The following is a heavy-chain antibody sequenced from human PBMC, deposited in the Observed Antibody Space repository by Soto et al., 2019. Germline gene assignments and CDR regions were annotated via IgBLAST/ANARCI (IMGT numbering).Heavy chain of an antibody. D-gene: IGHD1-1*01. V-gene: IGHV1-46*01. CDR2: INPSGGRT. Sequence: QMQLVQSGAEVKKPGASVKVSCQASGYTFTSNQMHWVRQAPGQGLEWMGMINPSGGRTTYAQRFQGRVMMTRDQSTSTIYIELSSLRSYVTAMEYRAREGPPTTSGLGPVYTMAVWGRGTKVTVS. J-gene: IGHJ6*02. CDR3: AREGPPTTSGLGPVYTMAV. CDR1: GYTFTSNQ.